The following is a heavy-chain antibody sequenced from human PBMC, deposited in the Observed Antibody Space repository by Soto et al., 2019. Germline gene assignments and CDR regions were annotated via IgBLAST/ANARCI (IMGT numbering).Heavy chain of an antibody. J-gene: IGHJ4*02. CDR2: IYYSGST. CDR3: AREDAHYGDYY. D-gene: IGHD4-17*01. CDR1: GGSISSGGYY. V-gene: IGHV4-31*03. Sequence: SETLSLTCTVSGGSISSGGYYWSWIRQHPGKGLEWIGYIYYSGSTYYNPSLKSRVTISVDTSKNQFSLKLSSVTAADTAVYYCAREDAHYGDYYWGQGTLVTVSS.